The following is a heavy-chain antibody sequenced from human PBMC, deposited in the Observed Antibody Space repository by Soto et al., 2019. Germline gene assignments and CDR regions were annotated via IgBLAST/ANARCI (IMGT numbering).Heavy chain of an antibody. CDR2: IYYSGST. J-gene: IGHJ6*03. D-gene: IGHD3-9*01. CDR3: AYNSQYYDILTGYSASSEYYYYYYMDV. V-gene: IGHV4-59*08. Sequence: SETLSLTCTVSGGSISSYYWSWIRQPPGKGLEWIGYIYYSGSTNYNPSLKSRVTISVDTSKNQFSLKLSSVTAADTAVYYCAYNSQYYDILTGYSASSEYYYYYYMDVWGKGTTVTVSS. CDR1: GGSISSYY.